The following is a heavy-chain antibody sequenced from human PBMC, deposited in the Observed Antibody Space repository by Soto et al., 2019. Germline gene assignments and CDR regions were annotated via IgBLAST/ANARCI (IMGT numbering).Heavy chain of an antibody. J-gene: IGHJ4*02. D-gene: IGHD3-16*01. CDR1: GYTFTSYA. CDR3: ARDFTGWPPDGVDS. Sequence: QVQLVQSGVEVKKPGTSVKLSCKASGYTFTSYAISWVRQAPGQGLEWMGWISAYNDNTNYAQNLRGRVTMTTDASTRTAYMELRSLRYDDTAMYYCARDFTGWPPDGVDSWGQGTQVTVSS. CDR2: ISAYNDNT. V-gene: IGHV1-18*01.